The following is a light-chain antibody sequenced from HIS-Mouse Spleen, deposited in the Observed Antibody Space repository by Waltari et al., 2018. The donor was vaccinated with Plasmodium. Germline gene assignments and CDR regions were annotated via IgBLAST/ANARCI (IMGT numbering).Light chain of an antibody. CDR3: QQYNSYQ. Sequence: DIQMTQSPSTLSASVGDRVTITCRASQSISSRLAWYQQKTGKAPKLLIYKASSLESGVPSRFSGSGSGTEFTLTISSLQPDDFATYYCQQYNSYQFGQGTKVEIK. CDR2: KAS. J-gene: IGKJ1*01. CDR1: QSISSR. V-gene: IGKV1-5*03.